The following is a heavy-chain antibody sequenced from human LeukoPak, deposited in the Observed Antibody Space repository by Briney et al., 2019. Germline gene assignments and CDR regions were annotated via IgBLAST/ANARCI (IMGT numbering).Heavy chain of an antibody. CDR2: IYHSGST. CDR1: GGSISSSYW. CDR3: ARKDYGDYRCYEY. D-gene: IGHD4-17*01. Sequence: SVTLSLTCAVSGGSISSSYWWSWVRQSPGKGLEWIGEIYHSGSTNYNPSLKSRVTISVDKSKNQFSLKLSSVTAADTALYYCARKDYGDYRCYEYWGQGTLVTVSS. V-gene: IGHV4-4*02. J-gene: IGHJ4*02.